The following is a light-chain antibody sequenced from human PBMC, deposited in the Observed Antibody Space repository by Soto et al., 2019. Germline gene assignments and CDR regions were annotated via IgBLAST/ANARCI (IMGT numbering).Light chain of an antibody. Sequence: IQMTQSPSSLSASVGERVTISCRASQGIGNALGWYQQKPGEAPKLLIYAASSLQSGVPSRFSGSGSGTDFTLTISSLQPEDFATYYCQQSYSTSITFGQGTRLEI. CDR2: AAS. V-gene: IGKV1-39*01. J-gene: IGKJ5*01. CDR3: QQSYSTSIT. CDR1: QGIGNA.